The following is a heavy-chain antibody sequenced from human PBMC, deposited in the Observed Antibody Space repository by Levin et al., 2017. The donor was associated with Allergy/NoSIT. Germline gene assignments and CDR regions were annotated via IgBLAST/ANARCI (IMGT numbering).Heavy chain of an antibody. CDR1: GFTFSSYA. V-gene: IGHV3-30-3*01. D-gene: IGHD3-22*01. Sequence: GESLKISCAASGFTFSSYAMHWVRQAPGKGLEWVAVISYDGSNKYYADSVKGRFTISRDNSKNTLYLQMNSLRAEDTAVYYCARGKTYYYDSSGYLLDYWGQGTLVTVSS. CDR3: ARGKTYYYDSSGYLLDY. CDR2: ISYDGSNK. J-gene: IGHJ4*02.